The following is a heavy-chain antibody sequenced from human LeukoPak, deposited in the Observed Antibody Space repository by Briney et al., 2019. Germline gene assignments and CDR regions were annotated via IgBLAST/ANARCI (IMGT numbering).Heavy chain of an antibody. J-gene: IGHJ3*02. V-gene: IGHV4-59*01. D-gene: IGHD2-8*01. CDR2: IYYSGST. Sequence: SETLSLTCTVSGGSISSYYWSWIRQPPGKGLEWVGYIYYSGSTNYNPSLKSRVTISVDTSKNQFSLKLSSVTAADTAVYYCARGPDCTNGVCYLAAFDIWGQGTMVTVSS. CDR1: GGSISSYY. CDR3: ARGPDCTNGVCYLAAFDI.